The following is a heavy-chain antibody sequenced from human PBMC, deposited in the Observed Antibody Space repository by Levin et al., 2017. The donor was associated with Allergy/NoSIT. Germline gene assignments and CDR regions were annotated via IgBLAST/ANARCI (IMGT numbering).Heavy chain of an antibody. CDR3: ARSRLDHFDY. D-gene: IGHD1-1*01. J-gene: IGHJ4*02. Sequence: SETLSLTCDVSGGSITSTIHYWVWIRQSPGKGLEWIGSISYSGNTYYKSSLRSRVTMSVDTSNNHFSLKLTSVNAADTAIYYCARSRLDHFDYWGQGRLVTVSS. CDR1: GGSITSTIHY. V-gene: IGHV4-39*02. CDR2: ISYSGNT.